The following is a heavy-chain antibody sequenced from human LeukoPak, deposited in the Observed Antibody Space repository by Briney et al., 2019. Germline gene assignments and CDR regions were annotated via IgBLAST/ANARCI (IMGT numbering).Heavy chain of an antibody. Sequence: GGSLRLSCAASGFTFGSYWMSWVRQARGKGLEWVANINQDGSEKYYVDSVKGRFTISRDNAKNSLYLQMNSLRADDTALYYCARDKIVGATHFDYWGQGTLVTVSS. CDR3: ARDKIVGATHFDY. CDR2: INQDGSEK. CDR1: GFTFGSYW. D-gene: IGHD1-26*01. J-gene: IGHJ4*02. V-gene: IGHV3-7*03.